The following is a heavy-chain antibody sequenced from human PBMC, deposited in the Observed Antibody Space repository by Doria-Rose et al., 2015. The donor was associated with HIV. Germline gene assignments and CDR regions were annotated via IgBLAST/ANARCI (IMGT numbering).Heavy chain of an antibody. V-gene: IGHV3-30*02. D-gene: IGHD4-17*01. CDR1: QFSFNNYG. Sequence: GGSLRLSCQASQFSFNNYGTHWVRQALGQGLEWVAFIRYDGSDKYYAGSVKGRFTISRDNSKNTLYLQMNSLRTEDTAIYYCAKDAYTRLFYGDPDYWGQGTLVTVSS. J-gene: IGHJ4*02. CDR2: IRYDGSDK. CDR3: AKDAYTRLFYGDPDY.